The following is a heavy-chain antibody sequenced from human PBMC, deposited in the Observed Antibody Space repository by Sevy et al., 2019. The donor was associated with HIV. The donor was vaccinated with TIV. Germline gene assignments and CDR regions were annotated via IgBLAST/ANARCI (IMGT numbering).Heavy chain of an antibody. V-gene: IGHV3-9*01. J-gene: IGHJ4*02. D-gene: IGHD6-19*01. Sequence: GGSLGLSCAASGFTFDDYAMHWVRQAPGKGLEWVSGISWNSGSIGYADSVKGRFTISRDNAKNSLYLQMNSLRAEDTALYYCAKDIKRMADIDYWGQRTLVTVSS. CDR1: GFTFDDYA. CDR3: AKDIKRMADIDY. CDR2: ISWNSGSI.